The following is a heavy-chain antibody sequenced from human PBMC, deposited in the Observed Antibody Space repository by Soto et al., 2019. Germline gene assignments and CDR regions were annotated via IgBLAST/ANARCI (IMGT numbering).Heavy chain of an antibody. Sequence: ASVKVSCKASGYTFTSYGISWVRQAPGQGLEWMGWISAYNGNTNYAQKLQGRVTMTTDTSTSTAYMELRSLRSDDTAVYYCARVPGSYDYYYYYYMDVWGKGTTVTVSS. CDR3: ARVPGSYDYYYYYYMDV. CDR1: GYTFTSYG. CDR2: ISAYNGNT. D-gene: IGHD3-10*01. J-gene: IGHJ6*03. V-gene: IGHV1-18*01.